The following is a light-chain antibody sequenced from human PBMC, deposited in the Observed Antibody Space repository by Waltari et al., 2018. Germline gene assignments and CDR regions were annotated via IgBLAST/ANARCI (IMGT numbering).Light chain of an antibody. J-gene: IGKJ2*01. Sequence: EIVLTQSPGTLSLSTGETATLSCRASQSLNKTYLAWYRQRPGQAPGLLIHETSRRTTGSPDRFSGSGSGTDFALTISRLEAEDSAVYYCQQYGSSPYTFGQGTKLEIK. V-gene: IGKV3-20*01. CDR2: ETS. CDR3: QQYGSSPYT. CDR1: QSLNKTY.